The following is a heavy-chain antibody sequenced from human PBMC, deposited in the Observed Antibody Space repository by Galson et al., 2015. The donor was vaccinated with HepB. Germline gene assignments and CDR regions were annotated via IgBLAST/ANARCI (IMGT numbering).Heavy chain of an antibody. CDR1: GFTFSSYA. CDR2: ISYDGSNR. D-gene: IGHD1-26*01. CDR3: ARDRASTAPDDAFDI. Sequence: SLRLSCAASGFTFSSYAMHWVRQAPGKGLEWVAVISYDGSNRYYADSVKGRFTISRDNSKNTLYLQMNSLRAEDTAVYYCARDRASTAPDDAFDIWGQGTMVTVSS. V-gene: IGHV3-30*04. J-gene: IGHJ3*02.